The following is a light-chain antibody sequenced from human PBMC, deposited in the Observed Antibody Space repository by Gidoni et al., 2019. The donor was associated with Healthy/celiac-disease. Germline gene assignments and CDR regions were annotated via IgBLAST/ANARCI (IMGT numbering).Light chain of an antibody. CDR3: QQYYGTPYS. CDR2: WAS. J-gene: IGKJ2*03. V-gene: IGKV4-1*01. Sequence: DIVMTQSPDSLAVSLGERATINCKSSQSVLYSSNTKNYVAWYQQKPGQPPKLLIYWASTRESGVPDRFSGSGSGTDFTLTISSLQAEDVAVYYCQQYYGTPYSFGQGTKLEIK. CDR1: QSVLYSSNTKNY.